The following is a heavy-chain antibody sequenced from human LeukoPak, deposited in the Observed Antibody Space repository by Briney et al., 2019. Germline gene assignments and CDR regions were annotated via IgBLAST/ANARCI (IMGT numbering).Heavy chain of an antibody. D-gene: IGHD3-22*01. CDR2: IYYSGST. CDR3: ASSYDSSGYYSYYFDY. Sequence: SETLSLTCTVSGGSISSGDCYWSWIRQPPGKGLEWIGYIYYSGSTYYNTSLKSRVTISVDTSKNQFSLKLSSVTAADTAVYYCASSYDSSGYYSYYFDYWGQGTLVTVSS. V-gene: IGHV4-30-4*01. J-gene: IGHJ4*02. CDR1: GGSISSGDCY.